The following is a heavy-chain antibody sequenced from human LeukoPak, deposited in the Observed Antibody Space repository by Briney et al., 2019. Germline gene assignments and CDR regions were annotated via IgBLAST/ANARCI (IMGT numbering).Heavy chain of an antibody. J-gene: IGHJ5*02. CDR2: INPNSGGA. Sequence: GASVKVSFKASGYTFTDYYLHWVRQAPGQRLEWMGWINPNSGGANFALNFQGRVTMTRATSISTAYMELSRLTSDDTAVYYCARGVGSSWFDPWGQGTLVTVSS. CDR3: ARGVGSSWFDP. V-gene: IGHV1-2*02. CDR1: GYTFTDYY. D-gene: IGHD6-13*01.